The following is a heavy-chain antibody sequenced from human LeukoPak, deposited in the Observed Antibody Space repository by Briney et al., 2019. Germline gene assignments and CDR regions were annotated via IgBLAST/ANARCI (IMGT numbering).Heavy chain of an antibody. Sequence: SETLSLTCAVYVGSFSGYYWSWIRQPPGKGLEWIGEINHSGSTNYNPSLKSRVTISVDTSKNQFSLKLSSVTAADTAVYYCARAAKGWYYYDSSGYNYWGQGTLVTVSS. CDR2: INHSGST. V-gene: IGHV4-34*01. CDR1: VGSFSGYY. CDR3: ARAAKGWYYYDSSGYNY. D-gene: IGHD3-22*01. J-gene: IGHJ4*02.